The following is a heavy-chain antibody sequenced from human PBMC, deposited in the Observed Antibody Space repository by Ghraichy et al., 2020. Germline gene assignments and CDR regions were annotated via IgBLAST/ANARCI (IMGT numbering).Heavy chain of an antibody. D-gene: IGHD6-19*01. J-gene: IGHJ4*02. CDR2: IYHTGNT. Sequence: SQTLSLTCAVSGYSITRGYYCGWIRQPPGKGLEWIGTIYHTGNTYYSPSLKSRVTISVDTSKNQFSLKVSSVTAADTAVYYCARDDSSGWYYYWGQGTLVTVSS. CDR3: ARDDSSGWYYY. CDR1: GYSITRGYY. V-gene: IGHV4-38-2*02.